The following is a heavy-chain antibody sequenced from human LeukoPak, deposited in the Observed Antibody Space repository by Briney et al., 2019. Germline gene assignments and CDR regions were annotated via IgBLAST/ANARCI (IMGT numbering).Heavy chain of an antibody. D-gene: IGHD5-12*01. CDR3: ARRPRSAVATKAFDY. CDR2: INHSGST. CDR1: GGSFSGYY. Sequence: SETLSLTCAVYGGSFSGYYWSWIRQPPGKGLEWIGEINHSGSTNYNPSLKSRVTISLDTSKNQFSLKLTSVTAADTAVYYCARRPRSAVATKAFDYWGQGTLVTVSS. J-gene: IGHJ4*02. V-gene: IGHV4-34*01.